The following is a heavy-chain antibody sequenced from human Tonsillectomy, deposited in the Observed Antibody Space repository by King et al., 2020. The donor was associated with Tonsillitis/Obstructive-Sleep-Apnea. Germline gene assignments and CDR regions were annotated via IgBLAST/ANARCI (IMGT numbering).Heavy chain of an antibody. Sequence: QLVQSGSELKKPGASVKVSCKASGYTFTSYALNWVRQAPGQGLEWMGWINTNTGNPTYAQGFTGRFVFSLDTSVSTAYLQISSLKAEDTAVYYCANLGYCSTTSCYPPLDAFDIWGQGTRVTVSS. CDR3: ANLGYCSTTSCYPPLDAFDI. D-gene: IGHD2-2*01. V-gene: IGHV7-4-1*02. CDR2: INTNTGNP. J-gene: IGHJ3*02. CDR1: GYTFTSYA.